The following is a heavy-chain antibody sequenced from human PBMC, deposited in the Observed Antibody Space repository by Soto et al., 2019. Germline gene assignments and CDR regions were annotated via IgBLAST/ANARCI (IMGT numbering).Heavy chain of an antibody. Sequence: GASVKVSCKASGYTLTGYYMHWVRQAPGQGLEWMGWINPNSGGTNYAQKFQGWVTMTRDTSISTAYMELSRLRSDDTAVYYCARGYRSGLLGIYNYWGQGTLVTVSS. J-gene: IGHJ4*02. V-gene: IGHV1-2*04. CDR3: ARGYRSGLLGIYNY. CDR2: INPNSGGT. CDR1: GYTLTGYY. D-gene: IGHD6-19*01.